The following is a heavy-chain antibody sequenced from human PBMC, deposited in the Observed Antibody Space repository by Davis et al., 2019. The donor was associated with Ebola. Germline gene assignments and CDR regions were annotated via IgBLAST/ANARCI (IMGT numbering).Heavy chain of an antibody. V-gene: IGHV3-23*01. CDR3: AKDRGFNYGSDY. CDR1: GFTFSSYA. D-gene: IGHD5-18*01. CDR2: ISSSGDKI. J-gene: IGHJ4*02. Sequence: GESLKISCEASGFTFSSYAMSWVRQAPGKGLEWVSGISSSGDKIYYADSVKGRFTISRDNSKNTLSLQVNSLRAEDTAVYFCAKDRGFNYGSDYWGQGTLVTVSS.